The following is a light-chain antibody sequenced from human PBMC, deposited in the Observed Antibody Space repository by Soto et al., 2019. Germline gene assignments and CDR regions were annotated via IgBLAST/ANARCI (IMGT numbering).Light chain of an antibody. CDR1: QSVLSNSNNRNS. V-gene: IGKV4-1*01. J-gene: IGKJ4*01. CDR3: QQYYTPPRT. Sequence: DIVMTQSPDSLAVSLGEGAAINCKSSQSVLSNSNNRNSLAWYQQKPGQPPKLLIYWSSTRASGVPDRFSGSGSGTDFTLTISSLQAEDVAVYYCQQYYTPPRTFGGGTKVEIK. CDR2: WSS.